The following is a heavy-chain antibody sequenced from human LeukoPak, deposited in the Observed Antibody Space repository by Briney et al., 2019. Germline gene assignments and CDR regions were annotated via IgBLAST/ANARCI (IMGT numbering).Heavy chain of an antibody. CDR2: MNEYSTTI. J-gene: IGHJ4*02. CDR1: GFPFNSFW. Sequence: GGSLRLSCAASGFPFNSFWMHWVRQAPGKGLVWVSDMNEYSTTIRYADSVKGRFTISRDNAMSILYLQMNNLRAEDTAMYFCARGGVNPVDHWGQGTLVTVSS. CDR3: ARGGVNPVDH. V-gene: IGHV3-74*01. D-gene: IGHD1-14*01.